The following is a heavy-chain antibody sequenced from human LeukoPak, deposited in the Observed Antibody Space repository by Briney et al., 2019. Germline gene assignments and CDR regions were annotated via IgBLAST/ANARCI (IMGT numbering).Heavy chain of an antibody. CDR1: GGSFSGYY. D-gene: IGHD5-18*01. Sequence: PSETLSLTCAVYGGSFSGYYWSWIRQPPGKGLEWIGEINHGGSTNYNPSLKSRVTISVDTSKNQFSLKLSTVTAADTAVYYCARERYSYGRMAFDIWGQGTMVTVSS. CDR3: ARERYSYGRMAFDI. V-gene: IGHV4-34*01. CDR2: INHGGST. J-gene: IGHJ3*02.